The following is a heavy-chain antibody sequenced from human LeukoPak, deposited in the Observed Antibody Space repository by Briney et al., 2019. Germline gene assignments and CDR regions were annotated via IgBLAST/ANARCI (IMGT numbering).Heavy chain of an antibody. Sequence: GRSLRLSCAASGFTFSTYVMHWIRQAPGKGLEWVAVISDDGSDKYYADSVKGRFTLSRDKPKNMVFLQMNSLRAEDTAVYYCATGTGGRVGSLDYWGQGTLVTVS. V-gene: IGHV3-30*03. J-gene: IGHJ4*02. CDR3: ATGTGGRVGSLDY. CDR1: GFTFSTYV. CDR2: ISDDGSDK. D-gene: IGHD6-13*01.